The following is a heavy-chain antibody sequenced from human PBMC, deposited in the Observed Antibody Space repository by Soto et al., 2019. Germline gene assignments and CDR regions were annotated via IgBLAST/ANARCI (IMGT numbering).Heavy chain of an antibody. D-gene: IGHD6-19*01. CDR2: INAGNGDT. Sequence: SVKVSCKDSGHTFPTYTLHWVRQAPGQRLEWMGWINAGNGDTKYSQNFQGRVTITRDTSASTAYMEFSSLRSEDSAVYYCARSPRIAVTGTLDFWGQGTPVTVSS. CDR1: GHTFPTYT. CDR3: ARSPRIAVTGTLDF. J-gene: IGHJ4*02. V-gene: IGHV1-3*01.